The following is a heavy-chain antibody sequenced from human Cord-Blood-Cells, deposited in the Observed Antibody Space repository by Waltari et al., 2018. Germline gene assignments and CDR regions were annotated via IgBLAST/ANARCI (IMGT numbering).Heavy chain of an antibody. Sequence: EVQLVESGGGLVQPGGSLRLSCAASGFTFSSYEMNWVRQAPGKGLEWVSYISSSGSTIYYADSVKGRFTISRDNAKNSLYLQMNSLRAEDTAVYYCARETLSLSGYDEYFDYWGQGTLVTVSS. CDR1: GFTFSSYE. D-gene: IGHD5-12*01. CDR3: ARETLSLSGYDEYFDY. V-gene: IGHV3-48*03. CDR2: ISSSGSTI. J-gene: IGHJ4*02.